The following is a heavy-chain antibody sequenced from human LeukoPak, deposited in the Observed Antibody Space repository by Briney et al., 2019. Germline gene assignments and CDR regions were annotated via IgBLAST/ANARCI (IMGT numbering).Heavy chain of an antibody. CDR3: HIYSGGDCYSGGWFDP. CDR2: ISGSGDNT. V-gene: IGHV3-23*01. CDR1: GFSFSLYA. D-gene: IGHD2-21*01. J-gene: IGHJ5*02. Sequence: PGGSLRLSCAASGFSFSLYAMNWVRQAPGKGLEWVSAISGSGDNTYYADSVKGHFTISRDNSKNILYLQMNSLRAEDTAVYYCHIYSGGDCYSGGWFDPWGQGTLVTVSS.